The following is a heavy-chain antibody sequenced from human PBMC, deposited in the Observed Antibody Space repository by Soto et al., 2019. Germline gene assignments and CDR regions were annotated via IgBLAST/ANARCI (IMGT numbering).Heavy chain of an antibody. V-gene: IGHV3-15*07. Sequence: GGSLRLSCAASGFTFSNAWVNWVRQAPGKGLEWVGRIKSKTDGGTTDYAAPVKGRFTISRDDSKNTLYLQMNSLKTEDTAVYYCTTALGWNYYYGMDVWGQGTTVTVS. J-gene: IGHJ6*02. CDR3: TTALGWNYYYGMDV. CDR2: IKSKTDGGTT. CDR1: GFTFSNAW. D-gene: IGHD2-15*01.